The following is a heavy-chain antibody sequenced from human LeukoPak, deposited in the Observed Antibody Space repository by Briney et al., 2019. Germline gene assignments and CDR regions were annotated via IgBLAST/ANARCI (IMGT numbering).Heavy chain of an antibody. CDR2: ISSSSSYI. CDR1: GFTFSSYS. CDR3: ARDIDYSSSWLIDDAFDI. J-gene: IGHJ3*02. D-gene: IGHD6-13*01. Sequence: PGGSLRLSCAASGFTFSSYSMNWVRQAPGKGLEWVSSISSSSSYIYYADSVKGRFTISRDNAKNSPYLQMNSLRAEDTAVYYCARDIDYSSSWLIDDAFDIWGQGTMVTVSS. V-gene: IGHV3-21*01.